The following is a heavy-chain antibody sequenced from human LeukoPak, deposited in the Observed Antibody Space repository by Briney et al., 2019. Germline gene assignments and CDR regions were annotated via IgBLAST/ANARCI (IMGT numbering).Heavy chain of an antibody. Sequence: PSETLSLTCTVPGGSISGGGYYWSCIRQPPGRGLEWIGYIYHSGSTYYNPSLKSRVTISVDRSKNQFSLKLSSVTAADTAVYYCARVEAARRYYYMDVWGKGTTVTVSS. V-gene: IGHV4-30-2*01. J-gene: IGHJ6*03. CDR1: GGSISGGGYY. CDR2: IYHSGST. CDR3: ARVEAARRYYYMDV. D-gene: IGHD6-6*01.